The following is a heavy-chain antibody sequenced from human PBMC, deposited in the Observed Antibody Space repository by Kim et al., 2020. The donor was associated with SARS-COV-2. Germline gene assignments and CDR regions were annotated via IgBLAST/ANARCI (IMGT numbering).Heavy chain of an antibody. Sequence: YSQKFQGRFTITRDTSASTAYMELSSLRSEDTAVYYCATERQIAAAGIFDYWGQGTLVTVSS. CDR3: ATERQIAAAGIFDY. D-gene: IGHD6-13*01. V-gene: IGHV1-3*01. J-gene: IGHJ4*02.